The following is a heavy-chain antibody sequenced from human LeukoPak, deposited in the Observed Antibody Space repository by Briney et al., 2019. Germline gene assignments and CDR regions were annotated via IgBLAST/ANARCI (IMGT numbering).Heavy chain of an antibody. CDR1: GFTFSSYS. Sequence: GGSLRLSCAASGFTFSSYSMNWVRQAPGKGLEWVSSISSSSLYIYYADSVKGRFTISRDNAKNSLFLQMNRLRAEDTAVYYCAKVGFCSSTSCYRTLDYWGQGTLVTVSA. CDR2: ISSSSLYI. J-gene: IGHJ4*02. CDR3: AKVGFCSSTSCYRTLDY. D-gene: IGHD2-2*01. V-gene: IGHV3-21*04.